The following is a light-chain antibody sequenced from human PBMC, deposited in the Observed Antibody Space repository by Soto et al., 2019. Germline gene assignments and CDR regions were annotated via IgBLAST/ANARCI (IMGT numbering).Light chain of an antibody. Sequence: DIRMTQSPSSLSASVGDRVTITCQASQDISNYLNWYQQKPGKAPKLLIYDASNLETGVPSRFSGSGSGTDFTFTISSLQPEDIATYYCQQYDNLGLTFGGGTKVEIK. J-gene: IGKJ4*01. CDR3: QQYDNLGLT. CDR2: DAS. CDR1: QDISNY. V-gene: IGKV1-33*01.